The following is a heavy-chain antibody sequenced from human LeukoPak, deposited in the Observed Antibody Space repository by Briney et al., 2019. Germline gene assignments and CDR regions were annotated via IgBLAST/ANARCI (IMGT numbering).Heavy chain of an antibody. CDR2: ISGSGGST. Sequence: GGSLRLSCAASEFTFSSYEMDWVRQAPGKGLEWVSAISGSGGSTYYADSVKGRFTISRDNSKNTLYLQTNSLRAEDTAVYYCAKVGSGSYDGSGYYFDYWGQGTLVTVSS. J-gene: IGHJ4*02. D-gene: IGHD3-10*01. CDR1: EFTFSSYE. CDR3: AKVGSGSYDGSGYYFDY. V-gene: IGHV3-23*01.